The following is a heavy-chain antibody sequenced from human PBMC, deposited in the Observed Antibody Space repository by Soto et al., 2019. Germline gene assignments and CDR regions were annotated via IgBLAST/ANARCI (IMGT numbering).Heavy chain of an antibody. Sequence: ASVKVSCKASGYTFTSYGISWVRQAPGKGLEWMGWVNPSDGKSNYAQRFQGRVTMTADKSTSTAYMELSGLRSEDTAIYYCATSYGSGYRAFDYWGQGALVTVPQ. CDR2: VNPSDGKS. J-gene: IGHJ4*02. V-gene: IGHV1-18*01. CDR1: GYTFTSYG. D-gene: IGHD3-10*01. CDR3: ATSYGSGYRAFDY.